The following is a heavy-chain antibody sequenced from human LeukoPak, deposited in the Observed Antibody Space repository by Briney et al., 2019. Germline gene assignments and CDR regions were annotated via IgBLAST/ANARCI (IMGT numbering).Heavy chain of an antibody. D-gene: IGHD3-9*01. V-gene: IGHV3-30*02. J-gene: IGHJ4*02. Sequence: GGSLRLSCAASGFTFSSYGMHWVRQAPGKGLEWVAFIRYDGSNKYYADSVKGRFTISRDNSKNTLCLQMNSLRAEDAAVYYCAKDGDSDGYFDWLLYGYYFDYWGQGTLVTVSS. CDR3: AKDGDSDGYFDWLLYGYYFDY. CDR2: IRYDGSNK. CDR1: GFTFSSYG.